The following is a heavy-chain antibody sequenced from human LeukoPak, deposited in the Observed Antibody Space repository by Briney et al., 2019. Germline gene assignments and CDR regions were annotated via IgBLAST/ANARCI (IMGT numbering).Heavy chain of an antibody. CDR3: ASSEWELLRWFDP. D-gene: IGHD1-26*01. CDR1: GYTFTSYY. J-gene: IGHJ5*02. V-gene: IGHV1-46*01. CDR2: INASGGST. Sequence: ASVKVSCKASGYTFTSYYMNWVRQAPGQGLEWLGIINASGGSTSYAQKYQGRVTMTRDTSTSTVYMELSSLRSEDTAVYYCASSEWELLRWFDPWGQGTLVTVSS.